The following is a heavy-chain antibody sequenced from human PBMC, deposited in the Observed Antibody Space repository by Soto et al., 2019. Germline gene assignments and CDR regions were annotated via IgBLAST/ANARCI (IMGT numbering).Heavy chain of an antibody. CDR1: GGSISSSNW. D-gene: IGHD3-10*01. CDR2: IYHSGST. Sequence: SETLSLTCAVSGGSISSSNWWSWVRQPPGKGLEWIGEIYHSGSTNYNPSLKSRVTISVDKSKNQFSLKLSSVTAADTAVYYCARESFTMVRGVISSYYFDYWGQGTLVTV. J-gene: IGHJ4*02. V-gene: IGHV4-4*02. CDR3: ARESFTMVRGVISSYYFDY.